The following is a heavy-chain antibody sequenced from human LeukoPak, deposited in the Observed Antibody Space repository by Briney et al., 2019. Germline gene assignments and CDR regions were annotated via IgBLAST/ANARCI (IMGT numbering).Heavy chain of an antibody. CDR2: VISSGGST. J-gene: IGHJ3*02. D-gene: IGHD1-1*01. CDR3: ANLWSTSRGAFDI. CDR1: GFTFRNYA. Sequence: PGGSLRLSCAASGFTFRNYAMSWVRQAPGKGLEWVSGVISSGGSTYYADSVKGRFTISRDNSKNTLYLQMNSLRAEDTAVYYCANLWSTSRGAFDIWGQGTMVTVSS. V-gene: IGHV3-23*01.